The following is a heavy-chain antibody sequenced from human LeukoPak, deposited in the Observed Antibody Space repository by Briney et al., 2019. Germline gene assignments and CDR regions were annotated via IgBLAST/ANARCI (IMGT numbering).Heavy chain of an antibody. V-gene: IGHV3-53*01. CDR2: IYSTGNT. J-gene: IGHJ3*02. CDR3: ARAFGGSYHIFAFDI. CDR1: GFTVSSNY. Sequence: GGSLRLSCAASGFTVSSNYVSWVRPAPGKGLEWVSLIYSTGNTYFADSVKGRFTLSRDNSKNTLYLQMNSLKTVDTAVYYCARAFGGSYHIFAFDIWGQGTMVTVSS. D-gene: IGHD1-26*01.